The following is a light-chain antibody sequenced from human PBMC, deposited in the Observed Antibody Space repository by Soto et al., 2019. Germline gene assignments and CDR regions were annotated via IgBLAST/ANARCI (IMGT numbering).Light chain of an antibody. Sequence: QSALTQPASVSGSPGQSITISCTGPSSDVGGYKYVSWYQQHPDKAPKLIIYDVTNRPSGISNRFSGSKSGNTASLTISGLQAEDEADYFCSSYTSSSSYVFGTGTKVTVL. CDR1: SSDVGGYKY. V-gene: IGLV2-14*01. J-gene: IGLJ1*01. CDR2: DVT. CDR3: SSYTSSSSYV.